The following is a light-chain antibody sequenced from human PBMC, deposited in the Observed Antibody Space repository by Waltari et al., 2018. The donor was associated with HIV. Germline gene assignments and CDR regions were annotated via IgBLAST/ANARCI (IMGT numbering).Light chain of an antibody. V-gene: IGLV2-8*01. CDR3: SFYGGSNILV. J-gene: IGLJ2*01. CDR1: SSDLGVYNS. CDR2: EVS. Sequence: QSALTKPPSASGSAGQAVTIPCTGASSDLGVYNSVSWYQQRPGKAPKVIISEVSKRSSGVPNRFSGSTSGNTASLTVSGLQADDEAEYFCSFYGGSNILVFGGGTKLTVL.